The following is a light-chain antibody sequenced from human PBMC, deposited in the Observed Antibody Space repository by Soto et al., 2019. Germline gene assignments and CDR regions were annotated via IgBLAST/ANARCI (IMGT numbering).Light chain of an antibody. V-gene: IGLV2-14*01. CDR1: SSDVGGYDY. J-gene: IGLJ2*01. CDR3: SSYTSGSTLV. CDR2: DVS. Sequence: QSVLTQPASVSGSPGQSITISCTGTSSDVGGYDYVSWYQQHPGKAPKLMIYDVSNRPSGVSDRFSGSKSGNTASLTISGLQAEDEADYYCSSYTSGSTLVFGEGTKLTVL.